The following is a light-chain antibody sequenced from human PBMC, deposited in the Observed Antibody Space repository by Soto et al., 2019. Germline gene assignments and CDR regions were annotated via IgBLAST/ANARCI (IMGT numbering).Light chain of an antibody. CDR2: VSSDGSH. Sequence: QSVLTQSPSASASLGASVKLTCTLSSGHSSYAIAWHQQQPDKGPRYLMKVSSDGSHTKGDGIPDRFSGSTSGAERYLTIASLQSEDEDDYYCQTWGTGIRVFGGGTQLTVL. J-gene: IGLJ7*01. CDR3: QTWGTGIRV. V-gene: IGLV4-69*01. CDR1: SGHSSYA.